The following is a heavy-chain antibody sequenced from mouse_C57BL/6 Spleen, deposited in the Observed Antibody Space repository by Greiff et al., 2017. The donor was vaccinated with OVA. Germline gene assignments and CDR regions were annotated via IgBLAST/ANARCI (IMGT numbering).Heavy chain of an antibody. CDR2: IDPSDSYT. Sequence: QVQLQQPGAELVMPGASVKLSCKASGYTFTSYWMHWVKQRPGQGLEWIGEIDPSDSYTNYNQKFKGKYTLTVDKSSSTAYMQLSSLTSEDSAVYYCARRSPFRFDDWGQGTTLTVSS. V-gene: IGHV1-69*01. J-gene: IGHJ2*01. CDR1: GYTFTSYW. CDR3: ARRSPFRFDD.